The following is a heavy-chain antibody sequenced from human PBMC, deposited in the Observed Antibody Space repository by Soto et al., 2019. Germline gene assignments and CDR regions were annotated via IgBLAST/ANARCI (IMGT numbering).Heavy chain of an antibody. CDR2: IVVGSGNT. V-gene: IGHV1-58*01. Sequence: GASVKVSCKASGFTFTSSAVQWVRQARGQRLEWIGWIVVGSGNTNYAQKFQERVTITRDMSTSTAYMELSSLRSEDTAVYYCAADSTPNPPKSSDAFDIWGQGTMVTVSS. CDR3: AADSTPNPPKSSDAFDI. CDR1: GFTFTSSA. J-gene: IGHJ3*02. D-gene: IGHD1-26*01.